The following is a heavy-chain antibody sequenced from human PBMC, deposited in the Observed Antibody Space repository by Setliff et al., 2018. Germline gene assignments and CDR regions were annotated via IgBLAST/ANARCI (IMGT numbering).Heavy chain of an antibody. V-gene: IGHV3-23*01. CDR2: ISGSGGST. CDR3: ARAGGSGAGYDYLGV. CDR1: GFTFSSYA. Sequence: GGSLRLSCAASGFTFSSYAMSWVRQAPGKGLEWVSAISGSGGSTYYADSVKGRFTISRDNSKNTLYLQMNSLRGDDTAVYHCARAGGSGAGYDYLGVWGRGTTVTVSS. D-gene: IGHD5-12*01. J-gene: IGHJ6*03.